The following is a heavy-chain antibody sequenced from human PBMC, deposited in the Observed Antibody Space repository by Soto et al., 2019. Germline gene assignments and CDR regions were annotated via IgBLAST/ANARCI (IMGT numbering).Heavy chain of an antibody. CDR2: LNPNTGVT. D-gene: IGHD3-10*01. V-gene: IGHV1-2*02. CDR1: AYTFTGYH. J-gene: IGHJ4*02. Sequence: QVQLVQSGAEVKKPGASVMVSCKASAYTFTGYHIHWVRQAPGQGREWMGWLNPNTGVTKYAHKFQGRFIMTRETSISTAYMHLSSLTSVDTAIYYGARAAVGGEYYYFDYWGQGTLVTVSS. CDR3: ARAAVGGEYYYFDY.